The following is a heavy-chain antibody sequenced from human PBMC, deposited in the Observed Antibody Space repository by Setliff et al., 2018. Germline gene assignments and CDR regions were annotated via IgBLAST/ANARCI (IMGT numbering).Heavy chain of an antibody. D-gene: IGHD3-3*01. CDR2: IWYDGSNK. CDR1: GFTFSSYG. CDR3: ARGPTIFGAIYYMDV. J-gene: IGHJ6*03. V-gene: IGHV3-33*01. Sequence: PGGSLRLSCAASGFTFSSYGMHWVRQAPGKGLEWVAVIWYDGSNKYYADSVKGRFTISRDNSKNTLYLQMNSLRAEDTAVYYCARGPTIFGAIYYMDVWGKGTTVTVSS.